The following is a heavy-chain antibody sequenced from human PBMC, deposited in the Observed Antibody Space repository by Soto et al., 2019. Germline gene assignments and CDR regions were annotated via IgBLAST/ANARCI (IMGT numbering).Heavy chain of an antibody. CDR3: ARGRLPGVGILGKSI. V-gene: IGHV1-46*01. CDR1: GYTFTNCY. D-gene: IGHD1-26*01. Sequence: ASMKVSWKASGYTFTNCYMHWVRQAPGQWLEWMGMINPSGGNTRYAQKFRGRVTMTRDTSTSTVYMELSSLRSEDTAVYYCARGRLPGVGILGKSIWGDGIMVTDS. J-gene: IGHJ3*02. CDR2: INPSGGNT.